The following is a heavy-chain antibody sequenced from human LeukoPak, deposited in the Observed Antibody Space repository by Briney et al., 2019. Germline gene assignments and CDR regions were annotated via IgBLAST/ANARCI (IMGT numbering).Heavy chain of an antibody. V-gene: IGHV4-30-2*01. CDR3: ARDTVLNYFDY. CDR2: IYHSGST. D-gene: IGHD4-17*01. Sequence: SLTLSLTCAVSGGSISSGGYSWSWIRQPPGKGLEWIGYIYHSGSTYSDPSLRSRVTISVDRSKNQFSLKLSSVTAADTAVYYCARDTVLNYFDYWGQGTLVTVSS. CDR1: GGSISSGGYS. J-gene: IGHJ4*02.